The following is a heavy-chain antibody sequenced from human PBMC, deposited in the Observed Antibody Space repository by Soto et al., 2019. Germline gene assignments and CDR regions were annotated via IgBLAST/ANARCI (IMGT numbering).Heavy chain of an antibody. CDR3: AKEAPGVFDY. CDR1: GFSLSGYG. Sequence: PGGSLRLSCEVSGFSLSGYGMHWVRQAPGKGLEWVAIISYDGRNEYYADSLKGRFTISRDNSKNTLYLQMNSLRAEDTAVYYCAKEAPGVFDYWGQGTLVTVSS. CDR2: ISYDGRNE. V-gene: IGHV3-33*05. J-gene: IGHJ4*02. D-gene: IGHD3-10*01.